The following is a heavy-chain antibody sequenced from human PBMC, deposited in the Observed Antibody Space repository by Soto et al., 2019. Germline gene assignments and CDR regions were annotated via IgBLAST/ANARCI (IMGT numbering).Heavy chain of an antibody. Sequence: GGSLRLSCAASGFTFSSYSMNWVRQAPGKGLEWVSYISSSSSTIYYADSVKGRFTISRDNAKNSLYLQMNSLRDEDTAVYYCARGVSYSSSSLFDYWGQGTLVTVSS. D-gene: IGHD6-6*01. CDR2: ISSSSSTI. CDR1: GFTFSSYS. V-gene: IGHV3-48*02. CDR3: ARGVSYSSSSLFDY. J-gene: IGHJ4*02.